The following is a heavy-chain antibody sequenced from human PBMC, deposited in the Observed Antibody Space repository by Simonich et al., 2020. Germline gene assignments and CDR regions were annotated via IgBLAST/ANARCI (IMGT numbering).Heavy chain of an antibody. D-gene: IGHD3-10*01. V-gene: IGHV3-21*01. CDR2: ISISSSYI. CDR3: ARDTSYYGSGSYYFDY. J-gene: IGHJ4*02. CDR1: GFTFRSYS. Sequence: GGGLVKPGGSLRLSCAASGFTFRSYSMKWVRQAPGKGLAWVSSISISSSYIYYADSVKGRFTISRDNAKNSLYLQMNSLRAEDTAVYYCARDTSYYGSGSYYFDYWGQGTLVTVSS.